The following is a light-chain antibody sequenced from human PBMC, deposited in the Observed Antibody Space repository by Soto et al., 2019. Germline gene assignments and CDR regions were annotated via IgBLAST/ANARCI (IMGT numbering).Light chain of an antibody. CDR3: QDSRTATWP. J-gene: IGKJ1*01. CDR2: RTS. V-gene: IGKV3-20*01. Sequence: TQWAGRLSLSPGERATLPCRAVQGLXSTYMAWYEQNPGQPPRLPXARTSFMATGSPDRLRGSGSATDFTLTISSLDPEDSAVYYFQDSRTATWPFGQGTKVDIK. CDR1: QGLXSTY.